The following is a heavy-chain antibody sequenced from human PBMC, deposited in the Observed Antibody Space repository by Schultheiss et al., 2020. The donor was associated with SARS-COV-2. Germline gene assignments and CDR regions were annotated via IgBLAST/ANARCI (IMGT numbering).Heavy chain of an antibody. J-gene: IGHJ4*02. CDR1: GGSINSDDYY. V-gene: IGHV4-39*07. CDR3: ARGRFRDLTDFDY. D-gene: IGHD3-10*01. Sequence: SETLSLTCTVSGGSINSDDYYWTWVRQPPGKGLEWIGYIYHSGSTYYNPSLKSRVTISVDTSKNQFSLNLTSVTAADTAVYYCARGRFRDLTDFDYWGQGTLVTVSS. CDR2: IYHSGST.